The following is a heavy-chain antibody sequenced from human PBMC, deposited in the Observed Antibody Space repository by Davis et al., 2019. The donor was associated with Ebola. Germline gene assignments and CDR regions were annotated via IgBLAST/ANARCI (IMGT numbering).Heavy chain of an antibody. V-gene: IGHV3-48*03. Sequence: GESLKISCAASGFTVSSNHISWVRQAPRKGLEWISYIGDSGSTTYYTDSVKGRFSISRDNAKNSLYLQMNTLAGEDTAIYYCVPGTWIRGQGTLVTVSS. J-gene: IGHJ4*02. D-gene: IGHD5-18*01. CDR1: GFTVSSNH. CDR2: IGDSGSTT. CDR3: VPGTWI.